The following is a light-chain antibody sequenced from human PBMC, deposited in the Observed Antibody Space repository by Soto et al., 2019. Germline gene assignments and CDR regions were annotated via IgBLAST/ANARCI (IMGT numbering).Light chain of an antibody. V-gene: IGKV1-5*01. Sequence: DIQVTQSPSTLSASVGDAVTITCRSSESIDNWLAWYQQKQWKAPKLLIFAASTLVRGVPSKFSGSGSGTELTLTISSLQGDDFATYYCQQYHTDWTFGQGTKV. CDR1: ESIDNW. CDR2: AAS. J-gene: IGKJ1*01. CDR3: QQYHTDWT.